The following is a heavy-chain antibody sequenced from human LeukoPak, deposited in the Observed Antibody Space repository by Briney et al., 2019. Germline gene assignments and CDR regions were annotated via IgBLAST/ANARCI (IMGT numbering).Heavy chain of an antibody. Sequence: SETLSLTCTVSGGSISSSSYYWGWIRQPPGKGLEWIGSIYYSGSTNYNPSLKSRVTISVDTSKNQFSLKLSSVTAADTAVYYCARGSSGYYWWGQGTLVTVSS. CDR3: ARGSSGYYW. CDR2: IYYSGST. J-gene: IGHJ4*02. D-gene: IGHD3-22*01. CDR1: GGSISSSSYY. V-gene: IGHV4-39*07.